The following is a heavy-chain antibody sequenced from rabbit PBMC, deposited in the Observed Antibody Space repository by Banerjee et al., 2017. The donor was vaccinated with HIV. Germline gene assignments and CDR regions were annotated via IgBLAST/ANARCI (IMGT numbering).Heavy chain of an antibody. Sequence: QLEESGGGLVKPGGSLTLSCKASGIDFNNFAMSWVRQAPGKGLEWIGIIYAGKGSTDYASWVNGRFTISLDNAQNTVFLQMTSLTAADTGTYFCARGLVAGVLDLRGQGTLVTVS. CDR3: ARGLVAGVLDL. D-gene: IGHD3-3*01. V-gene: IGHV1S7*01. CDR2: IYAGKGST. J-gene: IGHJ4*01. CDR1: GIDFNNFA.